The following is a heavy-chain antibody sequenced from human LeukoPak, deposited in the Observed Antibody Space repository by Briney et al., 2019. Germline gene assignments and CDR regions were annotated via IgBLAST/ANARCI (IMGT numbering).Heavy chain of an antibody. V-gene: IGHV1-2*02. Sequence: GASAKVSCKTSGYTFTDYYIHWVRQAPGQGLEWMGWIVPNSGGTNYAQKFQGRVTMTRDTSIGTAYMELNRLRYDDTAVYYCATLGATSFDYWGQGTLVTVSS. J-gene: IGHJ4*02. D-gene: IGHD1-26*01. CDR3: ATLGATSFDY. CDR1: GYTFTDYY. CDR2: IVPNSGGT.